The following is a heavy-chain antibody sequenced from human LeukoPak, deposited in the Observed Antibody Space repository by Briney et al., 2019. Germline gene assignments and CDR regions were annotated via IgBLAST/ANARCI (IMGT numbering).Heavy chain of an antibody. CDR1: GFPFNGYY. J-gene: IGHJ3*02. CDR2: INPNSGDT. Sequence: ASVKVSCKGSGFPFNGYYMHWVRQAPGQGLEWMGWINPNSGDTSYAQKSQGRVTMTRDTSISTAYMELRSLRSDDTAVYHCAREGDSSADAFDIWGLGTMVTVSS. V-gene: IGHV1-2*02. D-gene: IGHD3-22*01. CDR3: AREGDSSADAFDI.